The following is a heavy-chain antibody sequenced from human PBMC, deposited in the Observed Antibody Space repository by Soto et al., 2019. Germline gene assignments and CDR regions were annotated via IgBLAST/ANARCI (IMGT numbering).Heavy chain of an antibody. CDR1: GYRLTSNY. V-gene: IGHV1-46*01. CDR2: INPSGGTT. CDR3: ARGEPHSSGWNFDF. J-gene: IGHJ4*02. Sequence: QVQLVQSGAEVKKPGASMKVSCTASGYRLTSNYIHWVRQAPGEGLEWMGKINPSGGTTRYGQKFQGRVTMTRDTSTSTVYMEMSSLRSEDTAVYYCARGEPHSSGWNFDFWGQGTLVIVSP. D-gene: IGHD6-19*01.